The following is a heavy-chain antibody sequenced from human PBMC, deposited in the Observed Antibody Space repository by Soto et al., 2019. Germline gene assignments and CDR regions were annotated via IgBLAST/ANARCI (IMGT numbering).Heavy chain of an antibody. Sequence: SVKVSCKASGGTFSSYAISWVRQAPGQGLEWMGGIIPIFGTANYAQKFQGRVTITADKSTSTAYMELSSLRSEDTAVYYCARGTAPYYYDSSGYYRHFDYWGQGTLVTVSS. V-gene: IGHV1-69*06. D-gene: IGHD3-22*01. J-gene: IGHJ4*02. CDR2: IIPIFGTA. CDR3: ARGTAPYYYDSSGYYRHFDY. CDR1: GGTFSSYA.